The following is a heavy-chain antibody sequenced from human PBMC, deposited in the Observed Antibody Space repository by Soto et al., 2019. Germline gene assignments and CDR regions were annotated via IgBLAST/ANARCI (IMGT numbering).Heavy chain of an antibody. J-gene: IGHJ4*02. CDR2: INPSGGST. Sequence: ASVKVSRKASGYTFTSYYMHWVRQAPGQGLEWMGIINPSGGSTSYAQKFQGRVTMTRDTSTSTVCMELSSLRSEDTAVYYCATLHSGYSSSWTPDYWGQGTLVTVSS. CDR1: GYTFTSYY. V-gene: IGHV1-46*01. D-gene: IGHD6-13*01. CDR3: ATLHSGYSSSWTPDY.